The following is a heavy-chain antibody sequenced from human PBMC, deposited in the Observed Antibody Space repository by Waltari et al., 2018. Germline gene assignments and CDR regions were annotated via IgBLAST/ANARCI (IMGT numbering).Heavy chain of an antibody. Sequence: QVQLVQSGAEVKKPGASVKVSCKASGYTFTSYYMHWVRQAPGQGLEWMGIINPSGGSKSDAQKVQGRVTMTRDTSTSTVYMELGSLRSEETAVYYCARGEGSGWYDYWGQGTLVTVSS. V-gene: IGHV1-46*01. CDR1: GYTFTSYY. J-gene: IGHJ4*02. CDR3: ARGEGSGWYDY. D-gene: IGHD6-19*01. CDR2: INPSGGSK.